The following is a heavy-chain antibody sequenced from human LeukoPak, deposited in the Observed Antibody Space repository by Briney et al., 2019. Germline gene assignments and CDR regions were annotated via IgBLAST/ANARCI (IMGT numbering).Heavy chain of an antibody. CDR1: GGSFSGYY. Sequence: SETLSLTCAVYGGSFSGYYWSWIRQPPGKGLEWIGEINHSGSTNYNPSLKSRVTISVDTSKNRFSLKLTSVTAADTAVYYCARGRGSWYLQQLANDYWGQGTLVTVSS. CDR3: ARGRGSWYLQQLANDY. D-gene: IGHD6-13*01. J-gene: IGHJ4*02. V-gene: IGHV4-34*01. CDR2: INHSGST.